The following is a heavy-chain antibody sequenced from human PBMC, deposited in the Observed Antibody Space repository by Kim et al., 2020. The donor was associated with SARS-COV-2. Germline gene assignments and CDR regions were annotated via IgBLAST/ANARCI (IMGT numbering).Heavy chain of an antibody. V-gene: IGHV3-30*18. J-gene: IGHJ4*02. D-gene: IGHD1-26*01. CDR3: AKSFSGSYFGYDY. Sequence: GGSLRLSCEASGFTFNTYGIHWVRQAPGKGLEWGAVISYDGSKKYYVDSVKGRFTISRDNSKNTLYLQMNSLRIEDTAVYYCAKSFSGSYFGYDYWGQGTLVTVSS. CDR1: GFTFNTYG. CDR2: ISYDGSKK.